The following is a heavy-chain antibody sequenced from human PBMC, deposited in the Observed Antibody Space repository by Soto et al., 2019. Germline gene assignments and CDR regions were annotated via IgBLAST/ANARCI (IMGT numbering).Heavy chain of an antibody. CDR1: GFTVSSNY. V-gene: IGHV3-53*04. CDR2: IYSGGST. J-gene: IGHJ4*02. D-gene: IGHD3-16*02. CDR3: ARGWPEDDYIWGSYRLYYFDY. Sequence: GGSLRLSCAAPGFTVSSNYMSWVRQAPGKGLEWVSVIYSGGSTYYADSVKGRFTISRHNSKNTLYPQMNSLRAEDTAVYYCARGWPEDDYIWGSYRLYYFDYWGQATLVTVSS.